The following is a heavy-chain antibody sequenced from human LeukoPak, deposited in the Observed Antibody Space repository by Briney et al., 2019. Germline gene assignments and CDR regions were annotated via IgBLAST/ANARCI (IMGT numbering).Heavy chain of an antibody. Sequence: SETLSLTCAVYGGSFSGYYWSWIRQPPGKGLEWIGEINHSGSTNYNPSLKSRVTISVDTSKNQFSLKLSSVTAADTAVYYCARGPSSYDILTGYYPDWGQGTLVTVSS. CDR3: ARGPSSYDILTGYYPD. CDR2: INHSGST. D-gene: IGHD3-9*01. J-gene: IGHJ4*02. CDR1: GGSFSGYY. V-gene: IGHV4-34*01.